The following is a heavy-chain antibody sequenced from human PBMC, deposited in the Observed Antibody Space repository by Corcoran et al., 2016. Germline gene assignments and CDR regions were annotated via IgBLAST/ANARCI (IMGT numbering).Heavy chain of an antibody. V-gene: IGHV4-38-2*02. Sequence: QVQLQESGPGLVKPSETLSLTCTVSGYSISSGYYWGWIRQPPGKGLEWIGSIYHSGSTYYNPSLKSRVTISVDTSKNQFSLRLSSVTAADTAVYYWARGGRERMATRPPGYFDYWGQGTLVTVSS. CDR1: GYSISSGYY. D-gene: IGHD5-12*01. CDR3: ARGGRERMATRPPGYFDY. CDR2: IYHSGST. J-gene: IGHJ4*02.